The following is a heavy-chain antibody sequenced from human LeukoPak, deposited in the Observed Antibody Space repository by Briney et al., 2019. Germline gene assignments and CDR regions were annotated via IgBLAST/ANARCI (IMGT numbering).Heavy chain of an antibody. J-gene: IGHJ4*02. CDR2: IYPADSDT. V-gene: IGHV5-51*01. Sequence: GESLKISCKGSGYSFTSYWIGWVRQMPGKGLEWMGIIYPADSDTRYSPSFQGQVTISADKSISTAYLQWSSLEASDTAMYYCASYYSSSWYFPLQIWGQGTLVTVSS. D-gene: IGHD6-13*01. CDR3: ASYYSSSWYFPLQI. CDR1: GYSFTSYW.